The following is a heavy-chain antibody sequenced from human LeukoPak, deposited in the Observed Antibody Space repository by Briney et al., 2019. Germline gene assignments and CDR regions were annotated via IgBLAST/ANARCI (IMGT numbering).Heavy chain of an antibody. Sequence: KTSETLSLTCTVSGDSINGGAYYWSWIRQHPGKGLEWIGYISYSGSTYYNPSLKSRVAISLDTSKNQFSLKLSSVTAADTAMYYCARDRRYSPADYWGQGTLVTVSS. CDR1: GDSINGGAYY. V-gene: IGHV4-31*02. CDR3: ARDRRYSPADY. D-gene: IGHD5-12*01. CDR2: ISYSGST. J-gene: IGHJ4*02.